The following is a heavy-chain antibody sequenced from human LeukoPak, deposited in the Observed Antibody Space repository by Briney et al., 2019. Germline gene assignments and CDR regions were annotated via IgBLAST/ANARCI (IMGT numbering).Heavy chain of an antibody. J-gene: IGHJ4*02. CDR3: ARDLAWGAFDY. CDR1: GFTVTDYV. Sequence: GGSLRLSCAASGFTVTDYVMTWVRQPPGKGLEWLSGVSPPGGGTYYADSVKGRFTISRDDSKNTLSLQMNSLRVEDTAVYYCARDLAWGAFDYWGQGTLVTVSS. CDR2: VSPPGGGT. V-gene: IGHV3-23*01. D-gene: IGHD7-27*01.